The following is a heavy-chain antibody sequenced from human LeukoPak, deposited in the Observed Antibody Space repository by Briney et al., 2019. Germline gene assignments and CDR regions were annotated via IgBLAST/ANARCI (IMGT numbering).Heavy chain of an antibody. CDR3: AKDLGYIGYSSSWYSDY. Sequence: GGSLRLSCAASGFTFSSYAMSWVRQAPGKGLEWVSAISASGGSTYYADSVKGRFTISRDNSKNTLYLQMNSLRAEDTAVYYCAKDLGYIGYSSSWYSDYWGQGTLVTVSS. J-gene: IGHJ4*02. CDR2: ISASGGST. V-gene: IGHV3-23*01. CDR1: GFTFSSYA. D-gene: IGHD6-13*01.